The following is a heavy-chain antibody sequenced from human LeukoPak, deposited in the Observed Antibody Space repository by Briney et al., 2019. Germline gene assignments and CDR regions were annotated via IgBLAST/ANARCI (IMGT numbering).Heavy chain of an antibody. CDR3: ASHDYGDSYYYYGMDV. V-gene: IGHV4-59*08. Sequence: PSETLSLTCTVSGGSISSYYWSWIRQPPGKGLEWIGYIYYSGSTYYNPSLKSRVTISVDTSKNQFSLKLSSVTAADTAVYYCASHDYGDSYYYYGMDVWGQGTTVTVSS. CDR2: IYYSGST. CDR1: GGSISSYY. J-gene: IGHJ6*02. D-gene: IGHD4-17*01.